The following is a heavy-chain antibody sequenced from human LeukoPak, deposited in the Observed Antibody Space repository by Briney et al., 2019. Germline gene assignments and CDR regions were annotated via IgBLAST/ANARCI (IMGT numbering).Heavy chain of an antibody. CDR3: ARHSYDFWSRFYAYFDL. CDR2: IYYTGST. D-gene: IGHD3-3*01. CDR1: GGSISTTYY. V-gene: IGHV4-39*01. Sequence: SETLSLTCSVSGGSISTTYYWGWIRQPPGKGLEWIGNIYYTGSTSYNPSLKSRVTISVDTSKNQFSLNLSSVTAADTAVYYCARHSYDFWSRFYAYFDLWGQGTLVTVSS. J-gene: IGHJ4*02.